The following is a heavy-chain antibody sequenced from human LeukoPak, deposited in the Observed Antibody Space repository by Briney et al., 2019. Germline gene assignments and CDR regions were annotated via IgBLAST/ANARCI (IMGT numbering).Heavy chain of an antibody. V-gene: IGHV3-21*01. J-gene: IGHJ4*02. CDR3: AKDPYYYGSGSYLHFDY. CDR1: GFTFSSYN. D-gene: IGHD3-10*01. CDR2: ITSGSSYI. Sequence: GGSLRLSCAASGFTFSSYNMNWVRQAPGKGLEWVSSITSGSSYIYYADSVKGRFTISRDNAKNSLYLQMNSLRAEDTAVYYCAKDPYYYGSGSYLHFDYWGQGTLVTVSS.